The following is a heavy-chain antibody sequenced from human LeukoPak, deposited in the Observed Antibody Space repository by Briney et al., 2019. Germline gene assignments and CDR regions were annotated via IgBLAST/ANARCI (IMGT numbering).Heavy chain of an antibody. J-gene: IGHJ6*04. Sequence: AASVKVSCKASGGTFSSYAISWVRQAPGQGREWMGGIIPIFGTANYAQKFQGRVTITADESTSTAYMELSSLRSEDTAVYYCARGPLGYCSGGSCYQGYYYGMDVWGKGTTVTVSS. CDR3: ARGPLGYCSGGSCYQGYYYGMDV. CDR1: GGTFSSYA. CDR2: IIPIFGTA. D-gene: IGHD2-15*01. V-gene: IGHV1-69*01.